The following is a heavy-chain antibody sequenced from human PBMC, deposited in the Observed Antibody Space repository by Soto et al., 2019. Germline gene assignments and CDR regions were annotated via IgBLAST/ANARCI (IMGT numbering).Heavy chain of an antibody. CDR3: ARDRLLPPPYAFDI. V-gene: IGHV1-3*01. CDR1: GYTFTSYA. Sequence: QVQLVQSGAAVKKPGASVKVSCKASGYTFTSYAMHWVRQAPGQRLEWMGWINAGNGNTKYSQKFQGRVTITRDTSASTAYIELSSLRSEDTAVYYCARDRLLPPPYAFDIWGQGTMVTVSS. J-gene: IGHJ3*02. CDR2: INAGNGNT. D-gene: IGHD3-22*01.